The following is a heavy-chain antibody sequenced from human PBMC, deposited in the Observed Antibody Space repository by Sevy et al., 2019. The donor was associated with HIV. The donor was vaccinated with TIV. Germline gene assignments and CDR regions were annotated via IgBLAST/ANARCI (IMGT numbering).Heavy chain of an antibody. J-gene: IGHJ4*02. Sequence: GGSLRLSCSASGFTFSSYAMHWVRQAPGKGLEYVSAISSNGGSTYYADYVKGRFTISRDNSKNTRYLQMSSLRDEDTAVYYCLRAPSSPLVGGDYWGQGTLVTVSS. V-gene: IGHV3-64D*06. CDR1: GFTFSSYA. CDR3: LRAPSSPLVGGDY. CDR2: ISSNGGST. D-gene: IGHD6-6*01.